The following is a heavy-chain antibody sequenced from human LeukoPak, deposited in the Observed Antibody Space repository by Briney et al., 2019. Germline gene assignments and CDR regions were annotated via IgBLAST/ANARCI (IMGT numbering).Heavy chain of an antibody. CDR3: ARDLAVAHFDY. Sequence: PGGSLRLSCAASGFTFSSYGMHWVRQAPGKGLEWVAVIPYDGSNKYYADSVKGRFTISRDNSKNTLYLQMNSLRAEDTAVYYCARDLAVAHFDYWGQGTLVTVSS. D-gene: IGHD6-19*01. CDR1: GFTFSSYG. CDR2: IPYDGSNK. J-gene: IGHJ4*02. V-gene: IGHV3-30*03.